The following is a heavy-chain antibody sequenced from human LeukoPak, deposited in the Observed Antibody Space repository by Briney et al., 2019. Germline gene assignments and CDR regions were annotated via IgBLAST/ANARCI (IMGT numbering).Heavy chain of an antibody. D-gene: IGHD3-3*01. CDR2: IYPADSDT. V-gene: IGHV5-51*01. J-gene: IGHJ6*03. CDR1: GYSFTNYW. CDR3: ARRGRGVVTLNPYYYYMDV. Sequence: GESLKISCKGSGYSFTNYWIGWVRQMPGKGLEWMGIIYPADSDTRYSPSFQGQVTISADKSISTAYLQWSSLKASDTAMYYCARRGRGVVTLNPYYYYMDVWGKGTTVTVSS.